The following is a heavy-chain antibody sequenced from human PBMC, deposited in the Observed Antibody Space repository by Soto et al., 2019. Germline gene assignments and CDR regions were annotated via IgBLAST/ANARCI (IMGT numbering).Heavy chain of an antibody. CDR2: ISSSSSTI. D-gene: IGHD3-10*01. J-gene: IGHJ4*02. CDR1: GFTFSSYS. Sequence: PGGSLRLSCAASGFTFSSYSMNWVRQAPGKGLEWVSYISSSSSTIYYADSVKGRFTISRDNAKNSPYLQMDSLRDEDTAVYYCAREYRMAGSGPGSHWGQGTLVTVSS. CDR3: AREYRMAGSGPGSH. V-gene: IGHV3-48*02.